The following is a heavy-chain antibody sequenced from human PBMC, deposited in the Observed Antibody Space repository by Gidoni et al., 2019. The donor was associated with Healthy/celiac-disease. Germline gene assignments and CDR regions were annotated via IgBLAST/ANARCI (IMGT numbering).Heavy chain of an antibody. CDR1: GFTLRGYW. CDR3: ARVYCSGGSCSLDY. D-gene: IGHD2-15*01. J-gene: IGHJ4*02. Sequence: EVSLVESGGGFVQPGGSLRSSCAASGFTLRGYWMPWVRQAPGKGLVWVSRINSDGSSTSYADYVKGRFTISRDNAKNTLYLQMNSLRAEDTAVYYCARVYCSGGSCSLDYWGQGTLVTVSS. CDR2: INSDGSST. V-gene: IGHV3-74*01.